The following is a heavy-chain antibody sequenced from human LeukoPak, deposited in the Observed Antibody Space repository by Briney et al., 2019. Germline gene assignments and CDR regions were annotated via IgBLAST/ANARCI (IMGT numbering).Heavy chain of an antibody. J-gene: IGHJ6*03. D-gene: IGHD1-1*01. Sequence: GGSLRLSCAASGFTFTSYWMHWVRQAPGKGLVWVSRINTDGSTTTYADSVKGRFTISRDNAKNSLYLQMNSLRAEDTAVYYCARGTSTTNYHYYYMDVWGKGTTVTVSS. V-gene: IGHV3-74*01. CDR3: ARGTSTTNYHYYYMDV. CDR1: GFTFTSYW. CDR2: INTDGSTT.